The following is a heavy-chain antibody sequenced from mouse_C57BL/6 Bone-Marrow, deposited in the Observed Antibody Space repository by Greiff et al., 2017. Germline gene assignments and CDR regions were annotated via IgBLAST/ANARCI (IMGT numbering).Heavy chain of an antibody. CDR2: IYPGSGST. D-gene: IGHD2-4*01. V-gene: IGHV1-55*01. J-gene: IGHJ2*01. Sequence: QVQLQQSGAELVKPGASVKMSCKASGYTFTSYWITWVKQRPGQGLEWIGDIYPGSGSTNYNEKFKSKATLTVDTSSSTAYMQLSSLTSEDSAVYYCARGTYDYDVYFDYWGQGTTLTVSS. CDR3: ARGTYDYDVYFDY. CDR1: GYTFTSYW.